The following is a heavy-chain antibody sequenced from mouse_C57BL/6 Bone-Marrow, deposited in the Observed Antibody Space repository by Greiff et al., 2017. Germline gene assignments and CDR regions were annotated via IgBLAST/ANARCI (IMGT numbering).Heavy chain of an antibody. CDR3: ASSGYVHYYAMDY. CDR2: IYPYNGVS. CDR1: GYSFTGYY. D-gene: IGHD3-2*02. J-gene: IGHJ4*01. Sequence: EVQLQQSGPELVKPGASVKISCKASGYSFTGYYMHWVKQSHGIILDWIGYIYPYNGVSSYNQKFKGKATLTVDKASSTAYMDLRSLTSEDSAVYYCASSGYVHYYAMDYWGQGTSVTVSS. V-gene: IGHV1-31*01.